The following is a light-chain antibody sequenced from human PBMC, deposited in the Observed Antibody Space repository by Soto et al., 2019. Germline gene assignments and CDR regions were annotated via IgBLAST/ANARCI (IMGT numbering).Light chain of an antibody. V-gene: IGKV1-39*01. CDR3: QQSYSALSLT. CDR1: ESIARH. CDR2: AAS. Sequence: DIQRTQSPSSLSASVGDRVTITCRASESIARHLNWYQQKPGKAPKLLIYAASSLQNGVPSRFRGGGSGTDFTLTISNLQPEDFSTYYCQQSYSALSLTFGQGTRLEIK. J-gene: IGKJ5*01.